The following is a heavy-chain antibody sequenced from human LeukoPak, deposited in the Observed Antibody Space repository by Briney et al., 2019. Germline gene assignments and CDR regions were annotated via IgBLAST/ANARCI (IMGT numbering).Heavy chain of an antibody. CDR2: ISYDGSNK. CDR1: GFTFSSYG. D-gene: IGHD3-22*01. CDR3: VKSYRDITMIVVVQSPPFDY. J-gene: IGHJ4*02. Sequence: PGRSLRLSCAASGFTFSSYGMHWVRQAPGKGLEWVAVISYDGSNKYYADSVKGRFTISRDNSKNTLYLQMNSLRAEDTAVYYCVKSYRDITMIVVVQSPPFDYWGQGTLVTVSS. V-gene: IGHV3-30*18.